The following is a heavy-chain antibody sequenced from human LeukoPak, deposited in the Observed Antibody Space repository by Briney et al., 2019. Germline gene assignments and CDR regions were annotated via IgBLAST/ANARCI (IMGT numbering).Heavy chain of an antibody. J-gene: IGHJ3*02. Sequence: GESLKISCKGSGYSFTSYWIGWVRQMPGKGLEWMGIIYPDDSNTRYSPSFQGQVTISADKSITTAYLQWSSLKASDTAMYYCAVGDYEDSDAFDIWGQGTMVTVSS. D-gene: IGHD4-17*01. CDR1: GYSFTSYW. CDR3: AVGDYEDSDAFDI. CDR2: IYPDDSNT. V-gene: IGHV5-51*01.